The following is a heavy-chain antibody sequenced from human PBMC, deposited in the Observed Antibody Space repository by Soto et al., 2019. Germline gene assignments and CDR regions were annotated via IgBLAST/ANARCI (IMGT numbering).Heavy chain of an antibody. V-gene: IGHV1-18*01. J-gene: IGHJ5*02. CDR1: GYTFTSYG. D-gene: IGHD3-22*01. CDR2: ISAYNGNT. CDR3: ARDYYDSSGYSNWFDP. Sequence: ASVKVSCKATGYTFTSYGISWVRQAPGQGLEWMGWISAYNGNTNYAQKLQGRVTMTTDTSTSTAYMELRSLRSDDTAVYYCARDYYDSSGYSNWFDPWGQGTLVTVS.